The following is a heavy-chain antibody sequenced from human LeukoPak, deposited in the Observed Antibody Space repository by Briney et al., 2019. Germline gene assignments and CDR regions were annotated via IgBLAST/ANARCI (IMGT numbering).Heavy chain of an antibody. D-gene: IGHD1-26*01. Sequence: GGSLRLSCAASGFTFRYWMHWVRQAPGKGLVWVSCIKSDGSSTSIAAFAKGRFTISRDNAKNTVYLQMNSLRAEDTAVYYCVRDNRSYNFDYWGQGTLVTVSS. J-gene: IGHJ4*02. V-gene: IGHV3-74*01. CDR2: IKSDGSST. CDR3: VRDNRSYNFDY. CDR1: GFTFRYW.